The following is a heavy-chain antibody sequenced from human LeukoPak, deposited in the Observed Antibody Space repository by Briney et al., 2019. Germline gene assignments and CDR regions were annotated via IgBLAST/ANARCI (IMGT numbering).Heavy chain of an antibody. CDR2: ISSSSSYI. D-gene: IGHD3-3*01. CDR1: GFTFSSYS. CDR3: AKDDITYDCLGY. V-gene: IGHV3-21*01. J-gene: IGHJ4*02. Sequence: PGGSLRLSCAASGFTFSSYSMNWVRQAPGKGLEWVSSISSSSSYIYYADSVKGRFTISRDNSKNTLYLQMNSLRAEDTAVYYCAKDDITYDCLGYWGQGTLVTVSS.